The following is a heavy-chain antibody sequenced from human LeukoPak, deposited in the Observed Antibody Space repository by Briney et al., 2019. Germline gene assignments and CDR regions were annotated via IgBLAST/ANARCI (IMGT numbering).Heavy chain of an antibody. Sequence: GGSLRLSCAASGFTFSSYSMNWVRQAPAKGLEWVSSISSSGSYIYYADSVKGRFTISRDTAKNSLYLQMNSLRAEDTAVYYCARSLYCSSTSCYEWASAFDIWGQGTMVTVSS. V-gene: IGHV3-21*01. CDR1: GFTFSSYS. J-gene: IGHJ3*02. CDR2: ISSSGSYI. D-gene: IGHD2-2*01. CDR3: ARSLYCSSTSCYEWASAFDI.